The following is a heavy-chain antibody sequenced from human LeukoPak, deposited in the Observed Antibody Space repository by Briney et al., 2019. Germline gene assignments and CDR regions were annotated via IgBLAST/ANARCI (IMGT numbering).Heavy chain of an antibody. D-gene: IGHD2-21*01. CDR2: ISGSGGST. Sequence: GGSLRLSCAASGFTVSTYAMSWVRQAPGKGLEWVSGISGSGGSTYYADSVKGRFTFSRDDSKNTLYLQMNSLRAEDTAVYYCAKEFNRGLPDYWGQGTLVTVPS. V-gene: IGHV3-23*01. J-gene: IGHJ4*02. CDR3: AKEFNRGLPDY. CDR1: GFTVSTYA.